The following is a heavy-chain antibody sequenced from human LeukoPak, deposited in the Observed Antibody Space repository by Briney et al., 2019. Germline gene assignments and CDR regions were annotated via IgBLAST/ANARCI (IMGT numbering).Heavy chain of an antibody. CDR2: INHSGST. J-gene: IGHJ3*02. D-gene: IGHD3-10*01. CDR3: ASLSFGESPHDAFDI. V-gene: IGHV4-34*01. CDR1: GGSFSGYY. Sequence: SETLSLTCAVYGGSFSGYYWSWIRQPPGKGLEWIGEINHSGSTNYNPSLKSRVTISVDTSKNQFSLKLSSVTAADTAVYYCASLSFGESPHDAFDIWGQGTMVTVSS.